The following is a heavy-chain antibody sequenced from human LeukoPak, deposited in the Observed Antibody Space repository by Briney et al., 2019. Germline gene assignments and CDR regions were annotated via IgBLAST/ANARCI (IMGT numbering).Heavy chain of an antibody. Sequence: ASVKVSCKASGNIFTTYALNWVRQAPGQGLEWMGWINTNTGDPTYAQGFTGRFVFSLDTSVNTAYLQISSLKAEDTAVYYCARDQDRGYDFSFDYWGQGSLVTVSS. J-gene: IGHJ4*02. V-gene: IGHV7-4-1*02. CDR3: ARDQDRGYDFSFDY. CDR1: GNIFTTYA. D-gene: IGHD5-12*01. CDR2: INTNTGDP.